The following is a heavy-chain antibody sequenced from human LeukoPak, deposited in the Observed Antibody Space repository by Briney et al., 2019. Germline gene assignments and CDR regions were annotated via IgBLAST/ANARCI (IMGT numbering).Heavy chain of an antibody. J-gene: IGHJ4*02. Sequence: PGGPLRLSFEVSGFDFSTYSMNWVRQAPGKGLEWVSSISGSSTYKFYADSVKGRFTISRDNAKNSLYLQMNSLRAEDTAVYYCAKVYSSSDFDYWGQGTLVTVSS. CDR2: ISGSSTYK. D-gene: IGHD6-6*01. V-gene: IGHV3-21*01. CDR1: GFDFSTYS. CDR3: AKVYSSSDFDY.